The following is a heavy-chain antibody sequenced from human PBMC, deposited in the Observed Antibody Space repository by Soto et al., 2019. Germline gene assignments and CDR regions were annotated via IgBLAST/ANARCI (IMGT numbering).Heavy chain of an antibody. V-gene: IGHV4-30-4*01. J-gene: IGHJ6*02. CDR3: ARADYEILTGSYAMDV. CDR2: IYYSGST. CDR1: GGSISSGDYY. D-gene: IGHD3-9*01. Sequence: SETLSLTCTVSGGSISSGDYYWSWIRQPPGKGLEWIGYIYYSGSTYYNPSLKSRVTISVDTSKNQFSLKLSSVTAADTAVYFCARADYEILTGSYAMDVWGQGTTVT.